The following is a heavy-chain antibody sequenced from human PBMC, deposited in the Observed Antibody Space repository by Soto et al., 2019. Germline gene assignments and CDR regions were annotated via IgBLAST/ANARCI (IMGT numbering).Heavy chain of an antibody. J-gene: IGHJ5*02. V-gene: IGHV4-34*01. Sequence: SETLSLTCAVYGGSFSGYYWSWIRQPPGKGLEWIGEINHSGSTNYNPSLKSRVTISVDTSKNQFSLKLSSVTAADTAVYYCARGRSYYGSGSYYFGSWFDPWGQGTLVTVSS. D-gene: IGHD3-10*01. CDR2: INHSGST. CDR3: ARGRSYYGSGSYYFGSWFDP. CDR1: GGSFSGYY.